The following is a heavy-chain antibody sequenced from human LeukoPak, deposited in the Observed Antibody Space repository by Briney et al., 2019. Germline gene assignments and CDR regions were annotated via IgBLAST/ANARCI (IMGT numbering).Heavy chain of an antibody. D-gene: IGHD3-10*01. Sequence: SETLSLTCTVCGGSISSSSYYWGWIRQPPGKGLEWIGSIYYSGSTYYNPSLKSRVTISVDTSKNQFSLKLSSVTAADTAVYYCAHVRAGGGYWGQGTLVTVSS. J-gene: IGHJ4*02. CDR3: AHVRAGGGY. CDR1: GGSISSSSYY. CDR2: IYYSGST. V-gene: IGHV4-39*01.